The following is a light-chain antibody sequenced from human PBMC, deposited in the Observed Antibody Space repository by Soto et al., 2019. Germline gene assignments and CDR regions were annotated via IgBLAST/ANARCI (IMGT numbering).Light chain of an antibody. V-gene: IGLV2-14*01. Sequence: QSVLTQPASVSGSPGQSITISCTGTSSDVGGYNDVSWYQQHPGKAPEFMIYDVSNRPSGVSNRFSGSKSGNTASLTISGLQAEDEADYYCSSYTRSSTYVFGTGTKVTVL. CDR3: SSYTRSSTYV. CDR1: SSDVGGYND. CDR2: DVS. J-gene: IGLJ1*01.